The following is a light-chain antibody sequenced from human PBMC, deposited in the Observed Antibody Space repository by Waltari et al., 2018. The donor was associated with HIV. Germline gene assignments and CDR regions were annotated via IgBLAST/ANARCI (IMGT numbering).Light chain of an antibody. CDR2: EDY. Sequence: NFMLTHPHSVSESPGKTVVISCTRSSGSIASGYVQWYQQRPGSSPTTVIYEDYRRPSWPFGRFSGSIDSSSNSASLTISGLETEDEADYYCHSYDTTNQVFGGGTKLTVL. CDR3: HSYDTTNQV. V-gene: IGLV6-57*01. J-gene: IGLJ2*01. CDR1: SGSIASGY.